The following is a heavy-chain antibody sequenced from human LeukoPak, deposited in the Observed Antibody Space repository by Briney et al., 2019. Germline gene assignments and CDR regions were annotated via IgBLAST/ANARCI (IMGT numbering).Heavy chain of an antibody. Sequence: ASVKVSCKASGYTFTSYDIYWVRQAAGQGLEWMGWMNPNSGNTGYTQKFQGRVTMTRNTSISTACMELSSLRSEDTALYYCARGHEWAPNSSPGYWGQGTLVTVSS. CDR1: GYTFTSYD. J-gene: IGHJ4*02. D-gene: IGHD6-19*01. CDR3: ARGHEWAPNSSPGY. V-gene: IGHV1-8*01. CDR2: MNPNSGNT.